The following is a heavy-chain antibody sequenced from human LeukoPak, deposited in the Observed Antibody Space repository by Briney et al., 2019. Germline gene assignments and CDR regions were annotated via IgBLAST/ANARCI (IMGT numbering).Heavy chain of an antibody. CDR1: GFTFSSYA. Sequence: GSLRLSCAASGFTFSSYAMSWVRQAPGKGLEWVSAISGSGGSTYYADSVKGRFTISRDNSKNTLYLQMNSLRAEDTAVYYCAKAPSGDFWSGYYIVFDYWGQGTLVTVSS. CDR3: AKAPSGDFWSGYYIVFDY. D-gene: IGHD3-3*01. CDR2: ISGSGGST. J-gene: IGHJ4*02. V-gene: IGHV3-23*01.